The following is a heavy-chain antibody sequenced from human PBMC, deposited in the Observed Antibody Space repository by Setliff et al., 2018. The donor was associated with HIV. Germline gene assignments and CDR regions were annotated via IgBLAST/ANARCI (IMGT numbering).Heavy chain of an antibody. CDR3: GREAVAVAGTLDY. CDR2: INGGNGNT. D-gene: IGHD6-19*01. V-gene: IGHV1-3*01. J-gene: IGHJ4*02. CDR1: GYTFTSYD. Sequence: ASVKVSCKASGYTFTSYDINWVRQATGQGLEWMGWINGGNGNTKYSQNFQGRVTITRDTSASTAYMELSSLRSEDTAVYYCGREAVAVAGTLDYWGQGTLVTVSS.